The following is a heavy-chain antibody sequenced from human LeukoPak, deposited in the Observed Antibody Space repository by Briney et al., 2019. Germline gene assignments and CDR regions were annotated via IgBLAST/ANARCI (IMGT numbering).Heavy chain of an antibody. V-gene: IGHV3-30*04. CDR3: ASDSGYDFRSPGDY. Sequence: GGSLSLSCAASGFTFSSYAMHWVRQAPGKGLEWVAVISYDGSNKYYADSVKGRFTISRDNSKNTLYLQMNSLRAEDTAVYYCASDSGYDFRSPGDYWGQGTLVTVSS. J-gene: IGHJ4*02. D-gene: IGHD5-12*01. CDR1: GFTFSSYA. CDR2: ISYDGSNK.